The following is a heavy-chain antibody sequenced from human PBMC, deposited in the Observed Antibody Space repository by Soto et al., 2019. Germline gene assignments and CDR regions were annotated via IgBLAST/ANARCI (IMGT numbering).Heavy chain of an antibody. V-gene: IGHV4-4*02. CDR1: GDSISSSKW. D-gene: IGHD6-13*01. CDR3: ARGERQQQRDY. J-gene: IGHJ4*02. CDR2: IYHSGST. Sequence: QVQLQESGPGLVKPSGTLSLTCAVSGDSISSSKWWSWVRQPPGKGLEWIGEIYHSGSTNSNPSLMSRVIISVDNLKNPFAPKLSSVPAAETAVYYCARGERQQQRDYWGQGTLVTVSS.